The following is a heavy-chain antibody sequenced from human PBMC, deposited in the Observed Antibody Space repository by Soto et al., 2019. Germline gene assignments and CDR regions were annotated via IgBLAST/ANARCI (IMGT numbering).Heavy chain of an antibody. CDR3: ARDRGYSYGSSFFDY. CDR1: GFTVSSNY. D-gene: IGHD5-18*01. Sequence: GGSLRLSCAASGFTVSSNYMSWVRQAPGKGLEWVSVIYSGGSTYYADSVKGRFTISRDNSKNTLYLQMNSLRAEDTAVYYCARDRGYSYGSSFFDYWGQGTLVTVSS. V-gene: IGHV3-66*01. CDR2: IYSGGST. J-gene: IGHJ4*02.